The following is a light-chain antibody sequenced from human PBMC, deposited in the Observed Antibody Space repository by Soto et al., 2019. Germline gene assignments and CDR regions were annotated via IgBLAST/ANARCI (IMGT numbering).Light chain of an antibody. Sequence: DIQMTQFPSTLSASVGDRVTITFRASQNIGSWLAWYQQKPGKDPKVLSYDVSNLETGVPSRFSGSGSGTDFTLTISSLQPDDFATYYCQQYNTYWTFGQGTKVEIK. CDR3: QQYNTYWT. V-gene: IGKV1-5*01. CDR1: QNIGSW. CDR2: DVS. J-gene: IGKJ1*01.